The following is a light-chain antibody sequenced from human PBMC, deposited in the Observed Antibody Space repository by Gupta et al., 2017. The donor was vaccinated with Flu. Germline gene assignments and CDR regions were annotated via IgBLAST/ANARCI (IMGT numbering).Light chain of an antibody. CDR1: SSDVGYSDF. CDR3: TSYTSSTIRV. CDR2: EVT. Sequence: PGQSITISCTGTSSDVGYSDFVSWYQQHPGKAPKLMIYEVTNRPSGVSNRFSGSKDGNTASLTITGLQTEAEADYYCTSYTSSTIRVFGGGT. J-gene: IGLJ3*02. V-gene: IGLV2-14*01.